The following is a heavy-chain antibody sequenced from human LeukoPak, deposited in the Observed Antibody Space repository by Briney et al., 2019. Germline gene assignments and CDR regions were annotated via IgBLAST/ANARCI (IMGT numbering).Heavy chain of an antibody. CDR2: FFYSGST. CDR1: GGSISPYY. D-gene: IGHD6-13*01. Sequence: PSETLSLTCTVSGGSISPYYWSWIRQPPGKGLEWIGYFFYSGSTNYNPSLKSRVTISVDTSKNQFSLKLSSVTAADTAVYYCARGGSSWSNYYYYYYMDVWGKGTTVTVSS. CDR3: ARGGSSWSNYYYYYYMDV. J-gene: IGHJ6*03. V-gene: IGHV4-59*01.